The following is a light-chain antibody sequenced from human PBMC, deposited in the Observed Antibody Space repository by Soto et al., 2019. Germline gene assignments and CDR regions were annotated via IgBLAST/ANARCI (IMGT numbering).Light chain of an antibody. CDR3: SSYAGSNDYVV. CDR1: SSDVGGYNY. CDR2: EVS. J-gene: IGLJ2*01. Sequence: QSALTQPPSASGSPGQSVTISCTGTSSDVGGYNYVSWYQQHPGKAPKLMIYEVSERPSGVPDRFSGSKSGNTASLTVSGLQAEDEAHYYCSSYAGSNDYVVFGGGTKRTVL. V-gene: IGLV2-8*01.